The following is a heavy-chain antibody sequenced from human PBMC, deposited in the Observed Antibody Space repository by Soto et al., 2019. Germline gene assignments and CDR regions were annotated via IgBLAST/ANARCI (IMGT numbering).Heavy chain of an antibody. CDR2: ICGSTI. Sequence: EVQLVESGGGLVQPGGSLTLSCAASGFAFSDYGMMWVRQAPGKGLECISFICGSTIYYADSVKGRFTISRDNAKNSLFLQRNSLGAEDTAVYYCARDRGPRGSLDTMRRYWGQGILVTVSS. J-gene: IGHJ4*02. CDR1: GFAFSDYG. V-gene: IGHV3-48*01. CDR3: ARDRGPRGSLDTMRRY. D-gene: IGHD5-12*01.